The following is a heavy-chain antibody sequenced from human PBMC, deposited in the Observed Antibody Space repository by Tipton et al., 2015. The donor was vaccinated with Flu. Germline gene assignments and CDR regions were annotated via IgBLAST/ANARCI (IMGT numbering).Heavy chain of an antibody. D-gene: IGHD3-16*01. Sequence: GLVKPSQTPSLTCAISGDSVSSNSAAWNWIRQSPSRGLEWLGRTYHRSKWYTDYAVSVKSRITINPDISKNQFSLQLNSVTPEDTAVYFCARDQWVAVMLILVDGMDVWGQGTTVTVSS. CDR1: GDSVSSNSAA. V-gene: IGHV6-1*01. CDR2: TYHRSKWYT. CDR3: ARDQWVAVMLILVDGMDV. J-gene: IGHJ6*02.